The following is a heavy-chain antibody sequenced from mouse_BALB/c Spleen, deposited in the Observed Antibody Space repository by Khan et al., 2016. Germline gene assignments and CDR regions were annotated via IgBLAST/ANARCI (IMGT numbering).Heavy chain of an antibody. Sequence: VQLQESGPGLVQPSQSLSITCTVSGFSLTSYGVHWVRQSPGKGLEWLGVIWRGGSTDYNAAFMSRLSITKDNSKSQVFFKMNSLQADDTAIYYCAKANWDGSYYYAMDYWGQGTSVTVSS. CDR2: IWRGGST. D-gene: IGHD4-1*01. J-gene: IGHJ4*01. CDR3: AKANWDGSYYYAMDY. CDR1: GFSLTSYG. V-gene: IGHV2-5*01.